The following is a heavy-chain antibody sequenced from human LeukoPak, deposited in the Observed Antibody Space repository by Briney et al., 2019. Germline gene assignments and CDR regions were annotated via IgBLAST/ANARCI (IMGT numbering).Heavy chain of an antibody. D-gene: IGHD2-21*02. V-gene: IGHV1-69*05. CDR2: IIPIFGTA. Sequence: SVKVSCKASGGTFSSYAISWGRQAPGQGLEWMGRIIPIFGTANYAQKFQGRVTITTDESTGTAYMELSSLRSEDTAVYYCARDRIVVVTAIPYTFDIWGQGTMVTVSS. CDR3: ARDRIVVVTAIPYTFDI. CDR1: GGTFSSYA. J-gene: IGHJ3*02.